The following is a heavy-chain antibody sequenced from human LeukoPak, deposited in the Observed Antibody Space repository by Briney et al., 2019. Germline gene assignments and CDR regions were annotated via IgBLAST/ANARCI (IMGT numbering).Heavy chain of an antibody. CDR2: ISSSSSTI. CDR1: GFTFSSYS. V-gene: IGHV3-48*02. D-gene: IGHD3-22*01. Sequence: GGSLRLSCAASGFTFSSYSMNWVRQAPGKGLEWMSYISSSSSTIYSADSVKGRFTISRDNAKNSLYLQMDSLRDEDTAVYYSALRGEGSSVYTNWFDPGAREPWSPSPQ. J-gene: IGHJ5*02. CDR3: ALRGEGSSVYTNWFDP.